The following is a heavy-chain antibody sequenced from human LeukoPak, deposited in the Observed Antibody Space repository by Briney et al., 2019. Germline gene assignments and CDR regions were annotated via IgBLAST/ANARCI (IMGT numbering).Heavy chain of an antibody. CDR2: ISAYNGNT. J-gene: IGHJ4*02. CDR3: ATSPDSSGYYPLGY. Sequence: ASVKVSCKASGYTFTSYGISWVRQAPGQGLEWMGWISAYNGNTNCAQKLQGRVTMTTDTSTSTAYMELRSLRSEDTAVYYCATSPDSSGYYPLGYWGQGTLVTVSS. D-gene: IGHD3-22*01. CDR1: GYTFTSYG. V-gene: IGHV1-18*01.